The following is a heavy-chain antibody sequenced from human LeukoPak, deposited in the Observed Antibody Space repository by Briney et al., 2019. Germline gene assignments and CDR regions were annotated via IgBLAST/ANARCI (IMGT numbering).Heavy chain of an antibody. Sequence: GGSLRLSCAASGFTFSSYGMHWVRQAPGKGLEWVAVISYDGSNKYYADSVKGRFTISRDNSKNTLYLQMNSLRAEDTAVYYCARKGVIYYDSSGYPYYFDYWGQGTLVTVSS. D-gene: IGHD3-22*01. CDR1: GFTFSSYG. V-gene: IGHV3-30*03. J-gene: IGHJ4*02. CDR2: ISYDGSNK. CDR3: ARKGVIYYDSSGYPYYFDY.